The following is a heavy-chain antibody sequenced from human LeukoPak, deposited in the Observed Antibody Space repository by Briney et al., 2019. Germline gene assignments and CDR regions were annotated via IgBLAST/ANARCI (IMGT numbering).Heavy chain of an antibody. V-gene: IGHV1-18*01. Sequence: ASVKVSCKASGYTFTNYHIAWVRQAPGQGLEWMGWVSTNDGNTVYAQRLQGRVTMTTDTSTSFAYMELRSLTSDDTAVYYCTRAPPGMTMMTDYWGQGTLVTVSS. CDR2: VSTNDGNT. D-gene: IGHD3-22*01. J-gene: IGHJ4*02. CDR1: GYTFTNYH. CDR3: TRAPPGMTMMTDY.